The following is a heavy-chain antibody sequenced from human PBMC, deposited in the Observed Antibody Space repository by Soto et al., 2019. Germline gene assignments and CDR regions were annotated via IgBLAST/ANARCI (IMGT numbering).Heavy chain of an antibody. CDR1: GFTFSSYG. J-gene: IGHJ4*02. CDR2: IWYDGSNK. Sequence: ESGGGVVQPGRSLRLSCAASGFTFSSYGMHWVRQAPGKGLEWVAVIWYDGSNKYYADSVKGRFTISRDNSKNTLYLQMNSLRAEDTAVYYCARDPLIAAAGLDYWGLGTLVTVSS. D-gene: IGHD6-13*01. V-gene: IGHV3-33*01. CDR3: ARDPLIAAAGLDY.